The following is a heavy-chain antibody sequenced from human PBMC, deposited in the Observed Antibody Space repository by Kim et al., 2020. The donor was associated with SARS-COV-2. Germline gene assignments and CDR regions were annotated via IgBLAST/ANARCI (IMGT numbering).Heavy chain of an antibody. J-gene: IGHJ4*02. D-gene: IGHD1-26*01. CDR2: INQDGSER. Sequence: GGSLRLSCAASGFTFSTYWMNWVRQAPGKGLEWVANINQDGSERCYGDSVKGRFIISRDNIKKSIFLQMNSLAVEDAAVYYCARWGVGNLDYWGQGTPVTVSS. CDR1: GFTFSTYW. V-gene: IGHV3-7*01. CDR3: ARWGVGNLDY.